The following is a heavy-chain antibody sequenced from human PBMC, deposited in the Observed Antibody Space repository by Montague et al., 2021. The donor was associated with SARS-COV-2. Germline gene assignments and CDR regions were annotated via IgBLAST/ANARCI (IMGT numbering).Heavy chain of an antibody. CDR3: ARVRYSDGWTLDY. Sequence: SETLSLTCTVSSGSISNYYWSWIRQPPGKGLEWIGYVYSSGSTNYNPSLEGRVTMSVDTSKNQFSLKLTSVTAADTAVYYCARVRYSDGWTLDYWGQGTLVTVSS. V-gene: IGHV4-59*13. CDR2: VYSSGST. J-gene: IGHJ4*02. CDR1: SGSISNYY. D-gene: IGHD6-19*01.